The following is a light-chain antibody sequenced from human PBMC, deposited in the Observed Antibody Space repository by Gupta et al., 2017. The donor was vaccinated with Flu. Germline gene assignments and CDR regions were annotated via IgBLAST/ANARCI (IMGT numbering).Light chain of an antibody. Sequence: QSALTQPRSVSGFPGQSVTLSCTGTSSDVGSSKYVSWYQQKPGKAPQILIYDATKRPSGVPDRYSGSKSGNTASLTIFGRQAEDEADYYYCSYVVGYFVLFGGGTKVTVL. J-gene: IGLJ2*01. CDR2: DAT. CDR1: SSDVGSSKY. CDR3: CSYVVGYFVL. V-gene: IGLV2-11*01.